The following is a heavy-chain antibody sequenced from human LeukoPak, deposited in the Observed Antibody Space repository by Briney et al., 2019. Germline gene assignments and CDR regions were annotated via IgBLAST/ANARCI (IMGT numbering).Heavy chain of an antibody. J-gene: IGHJ5*02. Sequence: PSETLSLTCTVSGGSISRGDYYWSWIRQPPGKGLEWVEYIYYSGSIYYKPPLKSHVNIAVHTPNNLISPKLSSVSAPDPAFHFCARGDIRFDPWGQGTLVSVSS. CDR1: GGSISRGDYY. CDR2: IYYSGSI. CDR3: ARGDIRFDP. V-gene: IGHV4-30-4*08.